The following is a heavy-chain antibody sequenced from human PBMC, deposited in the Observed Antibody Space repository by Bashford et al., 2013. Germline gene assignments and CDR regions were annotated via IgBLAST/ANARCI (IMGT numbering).Heavy chain of an antibody. D-gene: IGHD6-25*01. CDR2: ITWNGATT. V-gene: IGHV3-43*01. J-gene: IGHJ6*02. CDR3: AKDEAAADTYGMDV. CDR1: GFTFDDYT. Sequence: GSLRLSCAASGFTFDDYTMHWVRQAPGKGLEWVSFITWNGATTYYADSVKGRFTISRDNSKNSLYLQMNSLRTEDTAFYYCAKDEAAADTYGMDVWGQGTTVTVSS.